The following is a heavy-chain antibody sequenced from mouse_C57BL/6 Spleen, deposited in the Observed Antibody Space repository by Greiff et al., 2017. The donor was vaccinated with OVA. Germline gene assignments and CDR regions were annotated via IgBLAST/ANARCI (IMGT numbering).Heavy chain of an antibody. J-gene: IGHJ2*01. V-gene: IGHV10-1*01. Sequence: EVHLVESGGGLVQPKGSLKLSCAASGFSFNTYAMNWVRQAPGKGLEWVARIRSKSNNYATYYADSVKDRFTISRDDSESMLYLQMNNLKTEDTAMYYCVRHDGSYFDYWGQGTTLTVSS. CDR1: GFSFNTYA. CDR3: VRHDGSYFDY. CDR2: IRSKSNNYAT. D-gene: IGHD2-3*01.